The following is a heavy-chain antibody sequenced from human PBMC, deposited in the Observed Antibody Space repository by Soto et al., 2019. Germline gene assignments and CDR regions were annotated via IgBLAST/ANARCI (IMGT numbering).Heavy chain of an antibody. CDR3: AREIVTTGEYYFDS. CDR2: ISYDGSNK. CDR1: GLTFRNYG. V-gene: IGHV3-33*05. J-gene: IGHJ4*02. D-gene: IGHD1-1*01. Sequence: GGSLRLSCAASGLTFRNYGMHWVRQAPGKGLEWVAVISYDGSNKYYADSVKGRFTISRDNSKNTLYLQMNSLRAEDTAVYYCAREIVTTGEYYFDSWGLGTLVTVSS.